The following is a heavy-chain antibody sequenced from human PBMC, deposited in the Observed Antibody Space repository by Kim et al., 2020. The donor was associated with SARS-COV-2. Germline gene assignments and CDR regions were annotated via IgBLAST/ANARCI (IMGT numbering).Heavy chain of an antibody. CDR1: GFTFSSYA. J-gene: IGHJ4*02. Sequence: GGSLRLSCAASGFTFSSYAMSWVRQAPGKGLEWVSAISGSGGSTYYADSVKGRFTISRDNSKNTLYLQMNSLRAEDTAVYYCAKGGYDFWSGYEEEYYFDYWGQGTLVTVSS. CDR2: ISGSGGST. V-gene: IGHV3-23*01. D-gene: IGHD3-3*01. CDR3: AKGGYDFWSGYEEEYYFDY.